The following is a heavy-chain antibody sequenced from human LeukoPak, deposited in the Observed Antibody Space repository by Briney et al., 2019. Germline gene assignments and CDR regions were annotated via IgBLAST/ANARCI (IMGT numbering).Heavy chain of an antibody. CDR1: GGPISSYY. Sequence: SETLSLTCTVSGGPISSYYWSWIRQPPGKGLEWIGYIYYSGSTNYNPSLKSRVTISVDTSKNQFSLKLSSVTAADTAVYYCAGSSLRFLEWLLTLDYWGQGTLVTVSS. J-gene: IGHJ4*02. CDR2: IYYSGST. V-gene: IGHV4-59*08. D-gene: IGHD3-3*01. CDR3: AGSSLRFLEWLLTLDY.